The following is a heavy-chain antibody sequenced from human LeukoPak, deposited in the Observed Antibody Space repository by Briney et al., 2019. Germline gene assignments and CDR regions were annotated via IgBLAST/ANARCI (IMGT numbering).Heavy chain of an antibody. Sequence: PGGSLRLSCAASGFTFSSYAMHWVRQAPGKGLEYVSAISSNGGSTYYANSVKGRFTISRDNSKNTLYLQMGSLRAEDMAVYYCARARGATVIGKPFDYWGQGTLVTVSS. CDR3: ARARGATVIGKPFDY. D-gene: IGHD2/OR15-2a*01. CDR2: ISSNGGST. J-gene: IGHJ4*02. V-gene: IGHV3-64*01. CDR1: GFTFSSYA.